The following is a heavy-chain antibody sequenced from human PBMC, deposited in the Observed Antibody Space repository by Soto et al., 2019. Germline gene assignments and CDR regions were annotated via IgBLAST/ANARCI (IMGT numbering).Heavy chain of an antibody. D-gene: IGHD3-10*01. CDR1: GYTFTSYD. J-gene: IGHJ3*02. Sequence: GASVKVSCKASGYTFTSYDINWVRQATGQGLEWMGWMNPNSGNTGYAQKFQGRVTMTRNTSISTAYMELSSLRSEDTAVYYCARSISVLLWFGETGGSAFDIWGQETMVTVS. CDR2: MNPNSGNT. V-gene: IGHV1-8*01. CDR3: ARSISVLLWFGETGGSAFDI.